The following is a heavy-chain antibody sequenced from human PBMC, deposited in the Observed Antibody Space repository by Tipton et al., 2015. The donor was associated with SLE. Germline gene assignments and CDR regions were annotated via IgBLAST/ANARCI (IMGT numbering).Heavy chain of an antibody. Sequence: GLVKPSETLSLTCAVYGGSFSGYYWSWIRQPPGKGLEWIGEINHSGSTNYNPSLKSRVTISVDTSKNQFSLKLSSVTAADTAVYYCAGHGVRGAFDIWGQGTMVTVSS. CDR2: INHSGST. CDR1: GGSFSGYY. J-gene: IGHJ3*02. CDR3: AGHGVRGAFDI. V-gene: IGHV4-34*01. D-gene: IGHD4-17*01.